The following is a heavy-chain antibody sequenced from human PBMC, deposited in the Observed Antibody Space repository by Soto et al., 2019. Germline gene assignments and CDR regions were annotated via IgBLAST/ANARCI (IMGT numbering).Heavy chain of an antibody. J-gene: IGHJ5*02. CDR2: INPSGGST. CDR1: GYTFTSYY. CDR3: ARSSSPNWFDP. Sequence: GASVKVSCKASGYTFTSYYLHWVRQAPGQGLEWMGIINPSGGSTSYAQKFQGRVTMTRDTSTSTVYMELSSLRSEDTAVYYCARSSSPNWFDPWGQGTLVTVSS. D-gene: IGHD6-6*01. V-gene: IGHV1-46*01.